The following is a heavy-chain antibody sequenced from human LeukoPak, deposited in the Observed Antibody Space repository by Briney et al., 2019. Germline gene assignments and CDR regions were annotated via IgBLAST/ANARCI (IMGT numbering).Heavy chain of an antibody. J-gene: IGHJ4*02. V-gene: IGHV3-23*01. Sequence: GGSLRLSCAASGFTFSSCGVSWVRQAPGKGLEWVSAISGSGGSTYYADSVKGRFTISRDNSKNTLYLQMNSPRAEDTAVYYCAKEQISGSGNIFDYWGQGTLVTVSS. D-gene: IGHD3-10*01. CDR3: AKEQISGSGNIFDY. CDR1: GFTFSSCG. CDR2: ISGSGGST.